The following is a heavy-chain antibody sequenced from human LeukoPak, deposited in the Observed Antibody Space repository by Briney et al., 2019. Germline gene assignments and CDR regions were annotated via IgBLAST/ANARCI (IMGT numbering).Heavy chain of an antibody. CDR1: GYTFTSYG. Sequence: ASVKVSCKASGYTFTSYGISWVRQAPGQGLEWMGWISAYNGNTNYAQKLQGRVTMTTDTSTSTAYMELRSLRSDDTAVYHCARGGYCSSTSCYGRFDPWGQGTLVTVSS. CDR3: ARGGYCSSTSCYGRFDP. CDR2: ISAYNGNT. V-gene: IGHV1-18*04. J-gene: IGHJ5*02. D-gene: IGHD2-2*01.